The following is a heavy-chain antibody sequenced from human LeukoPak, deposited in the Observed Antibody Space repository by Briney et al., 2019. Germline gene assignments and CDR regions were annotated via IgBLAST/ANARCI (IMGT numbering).Heavy chain of an antibody. CDR3: AKDPRYSAARLADY. Sequence: GGSLRLSCAASGFTFSSYAMSWVRQAPGKGLEWVSAISGSGGSTYYADSVKGRFTISRDNSKNTLYLQMNSLRAKDTAVYYCAKDPRYSAARLADYWGQGTLVTVSS. D-gene: IGHD6-6*01. CDR2: ISGSGGST. J-gene: IGHJ4*02. CDR1: GFTFSSYA. V-gene: IGHV3-23*01.